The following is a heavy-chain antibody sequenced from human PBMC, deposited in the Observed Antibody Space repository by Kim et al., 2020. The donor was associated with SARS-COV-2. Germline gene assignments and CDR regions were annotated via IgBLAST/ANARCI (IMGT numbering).Heavy chain of an antibody. CDR1: GGSISSNSVY. Sequence: SETLSLTCFVSGGSISSNSVYWGWIRQPPGKGLEWIGSIYYSGSTYYTPSLRSRVTISVDTSKNQVSLKLTSVTAADTAVYYCARHWGAEQLNMWGQGTLDTVSS. J-gene: IGHJ4*02. D-gene: IGHD1-26*01. V-gene: IGHV4-39*01. CDR2: IYYSGST. CDR3: ARHWGAEQLNM.